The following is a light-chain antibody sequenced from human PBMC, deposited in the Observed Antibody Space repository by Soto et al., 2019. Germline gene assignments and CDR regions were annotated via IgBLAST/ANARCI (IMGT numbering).Light chain of an antibody. CDR2: QSA. J-gene: IGLJ2*01. V-gene: IGLV3-1*01. Sequence: SYELSQPPSVSVSPGQTAIITCSGDKLGDKYACWYQQKPGQSPVLVIYQSAERPSGIPERFSGSNSGNTATLTISGTQAMDEADYYCQAWDSSTVVFGGGTKLTVL. CDR3: QAWDSSTVV. CDR1: KLGDKY.